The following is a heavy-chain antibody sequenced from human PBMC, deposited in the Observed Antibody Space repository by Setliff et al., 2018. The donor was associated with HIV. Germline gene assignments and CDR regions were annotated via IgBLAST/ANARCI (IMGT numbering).Heavy chain of an antibody. D-gene: IGHD4-17*01. CDR2: ISAYSGNT. Sequence: ASVKVSCKASGYTFTSYAISWVRRAPGQGLEWMGWISAYSGNTHDAQRLQDRVTMTTDTSTSPAYMDLRSLRSDDMAVYYCARHPSGWYGDYFFDYWGQGTLVTVSS. CDR3: ARHPSGWYGDYFFDY. CDR1: GYTFTSYA. J-gene: IGHJ4*02. V-gene: IGHV1-18*03.